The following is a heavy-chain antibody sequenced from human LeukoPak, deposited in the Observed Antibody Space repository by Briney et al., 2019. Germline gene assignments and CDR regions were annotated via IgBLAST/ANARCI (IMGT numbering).Heavy chain of an antibody. CDR3: ARRGDSRGYYDAFDI. CDR1: GFTFSTYA. Sequence: GGSLRLSCDASGFTFSTYAMNWVRQAPGKVMEWVSAISGSGTTTYYADSVKGRFTISRDNSKNTLYLQMNSLRAGDTAVYYCARRGDSRGYYDAFDIWGQGTMVTVSS. J-gene: IGHJ3*02. D-gene: IGHD3-22*01. V-gene: IGHV3-23*01. CDR2: ISGSGTTT.